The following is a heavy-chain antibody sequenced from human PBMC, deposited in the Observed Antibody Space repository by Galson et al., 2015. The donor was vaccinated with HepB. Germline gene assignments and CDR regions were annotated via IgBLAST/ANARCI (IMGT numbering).Heavy chain of an antibody. V-gene: IGHV3-21*01. CDR1: GFTFSSYS. CDR3: ARDGYNWNAIDY. J-gene: IGHJ4*02. Sequence: SLRLSCAASGFTFSSYSMNWVRQAPGKGLEWVSSISSSSSYIYYADSVKGRFTISRDNAKNSLYLQMISLRAEDTAVYYCARDGYNWNAIDYWGQGTLVTVSS. CDR2: ISSSSSYI. D-gene: IGHD1-1*01.